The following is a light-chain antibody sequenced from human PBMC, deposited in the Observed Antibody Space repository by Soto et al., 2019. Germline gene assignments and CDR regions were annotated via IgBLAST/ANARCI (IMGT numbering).Light chain of an antibody. Sequence: EIVMTQSPATLSVSPGERATLSCRASQSVSSNLAWYQQKPGQAPRLLIYGASTRATGIPARFSGSGSGTEFTLTISSLQSEDFAVYYCQQYNNWPPATFGPGPKVDI. CDR3: QQYNNWPPAT. CDR1: QSVSSN. V-gene: IGKV3-15*01. CDR2: GAS. J-gene: IGKJ3*01.